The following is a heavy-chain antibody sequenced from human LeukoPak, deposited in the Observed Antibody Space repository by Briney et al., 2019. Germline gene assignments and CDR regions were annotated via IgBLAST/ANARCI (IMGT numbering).Heavy chain of an antibody. CDR2: IIPIFGTA. CDR1: GGTFSSYA. D-gene: IGHD6-6*01. V-gene: IGHV1-69*06. Sequence: ASVKVSCKASGGTFSSYAISWVRQAPGQGLEWMGGIIPIFGTANYAQKFQGRVTITADKSTSTAYMELSSLRSEDTAVYYCARGRIAARYLDYWGQGTLVTVSS. CDR3: ARGRIAARYLDY. J-gene: IGHJ4*02.